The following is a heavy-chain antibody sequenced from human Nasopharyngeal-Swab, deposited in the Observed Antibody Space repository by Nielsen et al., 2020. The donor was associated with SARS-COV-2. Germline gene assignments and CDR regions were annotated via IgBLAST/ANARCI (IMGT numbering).Heavy chain of an antibody. CDR3: TTDFYFDY. CDR1: GFIFSASA. CDR2: IGDKDHNYAT. V-gene: IGHV3-73*01. J-gene: IGHJ4*02. Sequence: GGSLRLSCAASGFIFSASAMHWVRQAPGKGLEWLGRIGDKDHNYATTYGVSVKGRFTISRDDSKNTAFLQMDSLKTEDTALYYCTTDFYFDYWGQGTLVTVSS.